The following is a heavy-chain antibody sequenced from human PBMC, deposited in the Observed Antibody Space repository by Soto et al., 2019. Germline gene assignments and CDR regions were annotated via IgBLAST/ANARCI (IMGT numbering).Heavy chain of an antibody. CDR3: ARGRVFYYGSGSYFTYYMDV. D-gene: IGHD3-10*01. Sequence: QVQLVQSGAEVKKPGASVKVSCKASGYTFTSYYMHWVRQAPGQGLEWMGIINPSGGSTSYAQKFQGRVTMTRDTSTSTVYMVLSSLRSEDTAVYYCARGRVFYYGSGSYFTYYMDVWGKGTTVTVSS. CDR2: INPSGGST. J-gene: IGHJ6*03. V-gene: IGHV1-46*03. CDR1: GYTFTSYY.